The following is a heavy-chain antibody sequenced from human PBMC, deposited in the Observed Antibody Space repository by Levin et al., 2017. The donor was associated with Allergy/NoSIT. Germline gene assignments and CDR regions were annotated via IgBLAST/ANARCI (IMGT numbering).Heavy chain of an antibody. CDR2: TFYRSKWYN. CDR1: GDRVSSNSAA. V-gene: IGHV6-1*01. CDR3: ARAGDNTVTLFDY. Sequence: SQTLSLPCAISGDRVSSNSAAWNWIRQSPSRGLEWLGRTFYRSKWYNDYALSVKSRITINPDTSKNQFSLQLNSVTPEDTAVYYCARAGDNTVTLFDYWGQGTLVTVSS. D-gene: IGHD4-17*01. J-gene: IGHJ4*02.